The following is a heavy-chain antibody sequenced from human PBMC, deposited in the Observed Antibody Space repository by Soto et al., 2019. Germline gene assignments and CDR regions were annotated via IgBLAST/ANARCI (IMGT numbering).Heavy chain of an antibody. CDR3: ARGSVAGPLDY. CDR2: IYYSGST. V-gene: IGHV4-59*01. CDR1: GCSISSYY. J-gene: IGHJ4*02. D-gene: IGHD6-19*01. Sequence: PSETLSLPCPVSGCSISSYYWNWIRQPPGKGLEWIGYIYYSGSTNYNPSLKSRVTISVDTSKNQFSLKLSSVTAADTAVYYCARGSVAGPLDYWGQGTLVTVSS.